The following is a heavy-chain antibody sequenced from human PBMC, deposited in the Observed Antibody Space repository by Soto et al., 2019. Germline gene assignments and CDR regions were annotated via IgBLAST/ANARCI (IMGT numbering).Heavy chain of an antibody. D-gene: IGHD3-22*01. Sequence: TSETLSLTCTVSGGSISSGGYYWSWIRQHPGKGLEWIGYIYYSGSTYYNPSLKSRVTISVDTSKNQFSLKLSSVTAADTAVYYCARCYYDSSGYNWFDPWGQGTLVTVSS. V-gene: IGHV4-31*03. J-gene: IGHJ5*02. CDR2: IYYSGST. CDR3: ARCYYDSSGYNWFDP. CDR1: GGSISSGGYY.